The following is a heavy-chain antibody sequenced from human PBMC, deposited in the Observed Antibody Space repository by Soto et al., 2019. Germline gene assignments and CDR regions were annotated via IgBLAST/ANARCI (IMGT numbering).Heavy chain of an antibody. CDR1: GFTFSSYA. Sequence: LRLSCAASGFTFSSYAMSWVRQAPGKGLEWVSAIDGSATFIYYADSVKGRFTISRDNSKNTLYLQMNSLRAEDTAVYYCAKRGLGWSFDIWGQGTMVTVSS. CDR2: IDGSATFI. J-gene: IGHJ3*02. D-gene: IGHD2-2*03. CDR3: AKRGLGWSFDI. V-gene: IGHV3-23*01.